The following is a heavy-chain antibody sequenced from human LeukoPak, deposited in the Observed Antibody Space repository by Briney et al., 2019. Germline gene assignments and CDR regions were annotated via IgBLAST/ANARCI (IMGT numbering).Heavy chain of an antibody. Sequence: GGSLRLSCAASGFTFSSYSMNWVRQAPGKGLEWVSYISSSSSTIYYADSVKGRFTISRDNAKNSLYLQMNSLRAEDTAVYYCARNTLRDYGGTLDYWGQGTWSPSPQ. CDR3: ARNTLRDYGGTLDY. J-gene: IGHJ4*02. CDR2: ISSSSSTI. V-gene: IGHV3-48*04. CDR1: GFTFSSYS. D-gene: IGHD4-23*01.